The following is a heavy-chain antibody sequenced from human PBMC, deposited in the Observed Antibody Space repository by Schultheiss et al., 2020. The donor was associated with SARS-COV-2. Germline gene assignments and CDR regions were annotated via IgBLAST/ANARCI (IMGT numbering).Heavy chain of an antibody. CDR2: ISYDGSNK. Sequence: GGSLRLSCAASGFTFSSYGMHWVRQAPGKGLEWVAVISYDGSNKYYADSVKGRFTISRDNSKNTLYLQMNSLGAEDTAVYYCARDRGGGYYVSSLQMWGQGTMVTVSS. D-gene: IGHD3-3*01. J-gene: IGHJ3*01. V-gene: IGHV3-30*19. CDR1: GFTFSSYG. CDR3: ARDRGGGYYVSSLQM.